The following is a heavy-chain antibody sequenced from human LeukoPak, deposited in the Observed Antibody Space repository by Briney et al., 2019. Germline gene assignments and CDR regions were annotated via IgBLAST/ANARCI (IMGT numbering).Heavy chain of an antibody. V-gene: IGHV3-53*01. Sequence: GGSLRLSCAASGFTVSSNYMSWVRQAPGKGLEWVSVIYSGGSTYYADSVKGRFTISRDNSKNTLYLQMNSLRAEDRAVYYCARDRVAPGDYYYYGMDVWGQGTTVTVSS. D-gene: IGHD5-12*01. J-gene: IGHJ6*02. CDR3: ARDRVAPGDYYYYGMDV. CDR2: IYSGGST. CDR1: GFTVSSNY.